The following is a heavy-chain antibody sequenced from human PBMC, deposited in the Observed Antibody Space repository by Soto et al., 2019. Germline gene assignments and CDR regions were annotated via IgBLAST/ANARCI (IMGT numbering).Heavy chain of an antibody. CDR3: ARAYEGDYFDY. J-gene: IGHJ4*02. Sequence: QVQLVESGGGVVQPGRSLRLSCAASGFTFSSYSMHWVRQAPGKGLEWVAFISYDGSNKYYADSVKGRFTISRDNSKNTLYLQMNSLRAEDTAVYYCARAYEGDYFDYWGQGTLVTLSS. V-gene: IGHV3-30-3*01. D-gene: IGHD3-16*01. CDR2: ISYDGSNK. CDR1: GFTFSSYS.